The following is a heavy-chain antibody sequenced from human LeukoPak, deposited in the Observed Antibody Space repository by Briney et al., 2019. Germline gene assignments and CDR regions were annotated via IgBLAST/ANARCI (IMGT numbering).Heavy chain of an antibody. CDR1: GFTFGDYA. D-gene: IGHD1-7*01. J-gene: IGHJ4*02. Sequence: GGSLRLSCTASGFTFGDYAMSWFRQAQGKGLEWVGFIRSKAYGGTTEYAESVKGTFTISRDDSKSIAYLQMKSLKTEDTAVYYCTRSRLRRLELLYFDYWGQGTLVTVSS. CDR3: TRSRLRRLELLYFDY. V-gene: IGHV3-49*03. CDR2: IRSKAYGGTT.